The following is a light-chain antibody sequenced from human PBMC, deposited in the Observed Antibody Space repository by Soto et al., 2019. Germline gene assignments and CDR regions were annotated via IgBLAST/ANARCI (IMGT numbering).Light chain of an antibody. CDR2: DAS. CDR3: HQRSKWPLT. CDR1: QSVRTN. J-gene: IGKJ4*01. V-gene: IGKV3-11*01. Sequence: EIVLTQSPATLSLSPGERATLSCRASQSVRTNLAWYQQKPGQAPRLLIYDASNRATDIPARFSGSWSGTDFTLTISSLDPEDFAVYYCHQRSKWPLTFGGGTKVEIK.